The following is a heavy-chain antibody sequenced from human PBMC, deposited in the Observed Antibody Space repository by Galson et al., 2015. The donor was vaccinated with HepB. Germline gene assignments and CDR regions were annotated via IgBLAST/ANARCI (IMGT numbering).Heavy chain of an antibody. CDR3: ARVFLGATIVTPFDY. Sequence: SVKVSCKASGGTFSSYAISWVLQAPGQGLEWMGGIIPIFGTANYAQKFQGRVTITADESTSTAYMELSSLRSEDTAVYYCARVFLGATIVTPFDYWGQGTLVTVSS. D-gene: IGHD1-26*01. CDR2: IIPIFGTA. V-gene: IGHV1-69*13. J-gene: IGHJ4*02. CDR1: GGTFSSYA.